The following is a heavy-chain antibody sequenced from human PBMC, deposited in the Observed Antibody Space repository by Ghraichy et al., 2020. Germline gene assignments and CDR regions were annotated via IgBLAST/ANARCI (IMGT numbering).Heavy chain of an antibody. Sequence: ETLSLTCAVYGGSFSGYYWSWIRQPPGKGLEWIGEINHSGNTNYNPSLKSRVTISVDTSKNQFSLKLSSVTAADTAVYYCARVPYNWNYVPPPEPAGGMDVWGQGTTVTVSS. CDR2: INHSGNT. CDR3: ARVPYNWNYVPPPEPAGGMDV. V-gene: IGHV4-34*01. CDR1: GGSFSGYY. J-gene: IGHJ6*02. D-gene: IGHD1-7*01.